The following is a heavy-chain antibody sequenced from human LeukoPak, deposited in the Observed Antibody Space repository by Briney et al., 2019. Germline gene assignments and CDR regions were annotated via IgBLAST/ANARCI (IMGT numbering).Heavy chain of an antibody. CDR1: GFTFSSYA. Sequence: GGSLRLSCAASGFTFSSYAMSWVRPAPGKGLEWVSALSGTGISTYYADSVKGRFTISRDNSKNTLYLQMDSLRAEDTAIYYCAKVNYCGGDCRYFDYWGQGTLVTVSS. V-gene: IGHV3-23*01. J-gene: IGHJ4*02. CDR2: LSGTGIST. CDR3: AKVNYCGGDCRYFDY. D-gene: IGHD2-21*02.